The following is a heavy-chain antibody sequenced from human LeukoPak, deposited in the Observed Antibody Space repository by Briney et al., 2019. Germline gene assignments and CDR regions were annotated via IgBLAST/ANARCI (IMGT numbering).Heavy chain of an antibody. CDR1: GFTFTSYA. CDR2: ISSSGSTI. V-gene: IGHV3-48*03. J-gene: IGHJ4*02. Sequence: GGSLRLSYAASGFTFTSYAMSWVRQAPGKGLEWVSYISSSGSTIYYADSVKGRFTISRDNAKNSLYLQMNSLRAEDTAVYYCARNLRGYSYGPYYFDYWGQGTLVTVSS. D-gene: IGHD5-18*01. CDR3: ARNLRGYSYGPYYFDY.